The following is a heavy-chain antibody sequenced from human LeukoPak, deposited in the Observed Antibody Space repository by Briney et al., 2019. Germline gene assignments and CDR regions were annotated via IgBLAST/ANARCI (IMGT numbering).Heavy chain of an antibody. CDR3: AREAVALVTGIFDY. Sequence: ASVKVSCKASGYTFTGNYIHWVRQAPGQGLEWMAWINPNSGDKKNAQKFQGRVTMTRDTSISTAYMELSSLRSDDTAVYFCAREAVALVTGIFDYWGQGALVTVSS. CDR1: GYTFTGNY. D-gene: IGHD5-18*01. V-gene: IGHV1-2*02. CDR2: INPNSGDK. J-gene: IGHJ4*02.